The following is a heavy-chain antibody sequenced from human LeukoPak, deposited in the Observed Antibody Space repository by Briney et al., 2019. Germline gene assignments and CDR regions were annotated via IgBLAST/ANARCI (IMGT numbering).Heavy chain of an antibody. CDR1: GIALSNYG. J-gene: IGHJ4*02. D-gene: IGHD4-23*01. V-gene: IGHV3-23*01. Sequence: GGSLRLSCAVSGIALSNYGMSWVRQAPGKGLEWVAGFSDSGGSTNYADSVKGRFTVSRDNPKNTLYLQMNSLRAEDTAVYYCATPDRGYGGIFDYWGQGTLVTVSS. CDR2: FSDSGGST. CDR3: ATPDRGYGGIFDY.